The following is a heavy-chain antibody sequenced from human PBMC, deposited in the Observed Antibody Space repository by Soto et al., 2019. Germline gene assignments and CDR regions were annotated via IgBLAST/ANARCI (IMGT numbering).Heavy chain of an antibody. D-gene: IGHD5-12*01. J-gene: IGHJ4*02. V-gene: IGHV3-11*01. CDR2: ISSSGSTI. CDR3: ERDHPHTGYDR. Sequence: GSLRLSCVASGFTFSDYYMSWIRQAPGKGLEWVSYISSSGSTIYYADSVKGRFTISRDNAKNSLYLQMNSLRAEDTAVYYCERDHPHTGYDRWGQGTLVTVSS. CDR1: GFTFSDYY.